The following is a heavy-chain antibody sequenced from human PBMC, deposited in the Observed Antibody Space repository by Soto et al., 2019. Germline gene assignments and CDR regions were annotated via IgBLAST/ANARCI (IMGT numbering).Heavy chain of an antibody. J-gene: IGHJ4*02. Sequence: SETLSLTCSVSVASVSSYYWSWFRQPVGKGLEWIGRIHSSGNVNYNPSLESRVTMSLDTSKNQFSLRLSSLTAADTALYLCARDVGKNYWGQGTRVTVS. V-gene: IGHV4-4*07. CDR2: IHSSGNV. CDR3: ARDVGKNY. CDR1: VASVSSYY. D-gene: IGHD3-10*01.